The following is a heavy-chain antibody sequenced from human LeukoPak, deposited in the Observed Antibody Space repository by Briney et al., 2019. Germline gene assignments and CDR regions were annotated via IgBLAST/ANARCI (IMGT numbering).Heavy chain of an antibody. CDR3: AREFGKNYDFWSGYYNWFDP. J-gene: IGHJ5*02. CDR2: IIPFFGTA. Sequence: SVKVSCKASGGTFSSYAISWVRQAPGQGLEWMGGIIPFFGTANYAQKFQGRVTITTDESTSTAYMELSSLRSEDTAVYYCAREFGKNYDFWSGYYNWFDPWGQGTLVTVSS. CDR1: GGTFSSYA. D-gene: IGHD3-3*01. V-gene: IGHV1-69*05.